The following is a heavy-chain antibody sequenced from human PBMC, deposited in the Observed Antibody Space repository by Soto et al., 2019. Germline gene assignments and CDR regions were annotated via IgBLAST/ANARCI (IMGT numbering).Heavy chain of an antibody. V-gene: IGHV1-69*13. CDR1: GGTFSSYA. CDR2: IIPIFGTA. J-gene: IGHJ4*02. CDR3: AIEDSRGGYSYGYALDY. Sequence: SVKVSCKASGGTFSSYAISWVRQAPGQGLEWMGGIIPIFGTANYAQKFQGRVTITADESTSTAYMELSSLRSEDTAVYYCAIEDSRGGYSYGYALDYWGQGTLVTVSS. D-gene: IGHD5-18*01.